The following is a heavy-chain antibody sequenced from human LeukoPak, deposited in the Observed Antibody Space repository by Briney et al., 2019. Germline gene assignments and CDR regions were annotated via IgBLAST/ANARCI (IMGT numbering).Heavy chain of an antibody. Sequence: PGGSLRLSCAASGFTFSSFNMNWVRQAPGKGLEWVSSISSTSSLIWYADSLKGRFTISRDNAKNSLYLQMDTLRAEDTAVYYCARVWGYYYDSSGSQIDYWGQGTLVTVSS. CDR2: ISSTSSLI. CDR3: ARVWGYYYDSSGSQIDY. J-gene: IGHJ4*02. CDR1: GFTFSSFN. V-gene: IGHV3-21*01. D-gene: IGHD3-22*01.